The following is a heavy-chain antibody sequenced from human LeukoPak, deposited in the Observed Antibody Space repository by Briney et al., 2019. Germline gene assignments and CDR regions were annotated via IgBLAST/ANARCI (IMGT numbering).Heavy chain of an antibody. D-gene: IGHD3-3*01. J-gene: IGHJ4*02. CDR1: GFTFRNYA. Sequence: PGGSLRLSCAASGFTFRNYALRWVRQAPGKGVEWVSVLSGSGSTTYSAASVKARFTISRDNSNNTLYLQINSLIAEDPAVYYSAKVSNYYSWSGYYHHYFDYWGQGTLVTVSS. V-gene: IGHV3-23*01. CDR3: AKVSNYYSWSGYYHHYFDY. CDR2: LSGSGSTT.